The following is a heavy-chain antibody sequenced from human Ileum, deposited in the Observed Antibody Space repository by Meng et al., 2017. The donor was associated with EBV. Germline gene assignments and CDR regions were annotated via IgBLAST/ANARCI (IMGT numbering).Heavy chain of an antibody. CDR3: ARRPTGIDY. Sequence: QVQLQQWGAGLLKPSETLSLTCAVNGGSLSGAYWNWIRQPPGKGLEWIGEIIHGGSPSYNPSLKSRVTISTDTSKNQLSLMLSSVTAADTAVYYCARRPTGIDYWGQGTLVTVSS. CDR2: IIHGGSP. CDR1: GGSLSGAY. V-gene: IGHV4-34*12. J-gene: IGHJ4*02. D-gene: IGHD2-8*02.